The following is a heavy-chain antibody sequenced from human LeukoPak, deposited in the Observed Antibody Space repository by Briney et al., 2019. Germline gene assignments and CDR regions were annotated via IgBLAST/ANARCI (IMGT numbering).Heavy chain of an antibody. D-gene: IGHD6-6*01. J-gene: IGHJ4*02. CDR2: ISATGATT. CDR1: GFIFSKYA. V-gene: IGHV3-23*01. CDR3: AKDLWHLVRMIDH. Sequence: GGSRRFSGEASGFIFSKYAMNWVRHAPGKGLEGSSAISATGATTYSIASENGRFTISRDNSNNTLYLQMNSLRPEGTARYYCAKDLWHLVRMIDHWGQGILVIAST.